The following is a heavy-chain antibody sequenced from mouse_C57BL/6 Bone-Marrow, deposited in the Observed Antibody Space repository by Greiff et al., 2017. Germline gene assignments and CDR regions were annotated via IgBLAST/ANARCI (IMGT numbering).Heavy chain of an antibody. CDR3: TRDLGKYYFDY. J-gene: IGHJ2*01. CDR2: ISSGGDYI. Sequence: EVQLVESGEGLVKPGGSLKLSCAASGFTFSSYAMSWVRQTPEKRLEWVAYISSGGDYIYYADTVKGRFTISRDNARNTLYLQMSSLQSEDTAMYYCTRDLGKYYFDYWGQGTTLTVSS. V-gene: IGHV5-9-1*02. CDR1: GFTFSSYA. D-gene: IGHD4-1*01.